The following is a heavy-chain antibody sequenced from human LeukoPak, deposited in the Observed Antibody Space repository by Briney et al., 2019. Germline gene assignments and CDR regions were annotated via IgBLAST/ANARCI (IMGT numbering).Heavy chain of an antibody. Sequence: GSSVKVSRKASGGTFSSYAISWVRQAPGQGLEWMGGIIPIFGTANYAQKFQGRVTITADESTSTAYMELSSLRSEDTAVYYCARANYYDSSGYSPFDYWGQGTLVTVSS. CDR1: GGTFSSYA. V-gene: IGHV1-69*01. CDR3: ARANYYDSSGYSPFDY. J-gene: IGHJ4*02. CDR2: IIPIFGTA. D-gene: IGHD3-22*01.